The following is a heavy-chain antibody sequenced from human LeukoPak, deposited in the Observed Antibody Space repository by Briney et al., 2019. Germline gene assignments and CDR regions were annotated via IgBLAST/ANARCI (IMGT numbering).Heavy chain of an antibody. Sequence: GGSLRLSCAASGFTFSSYSMNWVRPAPGKGLEWVSSISSSSYIYYADSVKGRFTISRDNAKNSLYLQMNSLRAEDTAVYYCARESGYGDYAFDYWGQGTLVTVSS. CDR3: ARESGYGDYAFDY. V-gene: IGHV3-21*01. J-gene: IGHJ4*02. CDR2: ISSSSYI. D-gene: IGHD4-17*01. CDR1: GFTFSSYS.